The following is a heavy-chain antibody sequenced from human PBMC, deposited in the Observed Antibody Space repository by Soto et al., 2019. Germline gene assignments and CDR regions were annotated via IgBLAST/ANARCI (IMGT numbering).Heavy chain of an antibody. Sequence: QVQLQQWGAGLLKPSETLSLTCAVYGGSFSGYYWSWIRKPPGKGLEWIGEINHSGSTNYNPSLKSRVTISVDTSKNQFSLKLSSVTAADTAVYYCARVGAREQWLIYYFDYWGQGTLVTVSS. J-gene: IGHJ4*02. V-gene: IGHV4-34*01. CDR2: INHSGST. CDR3: ARVGAREQWLIYYFDY. CDR1: GGSFSGYY. D-gene: IGHD6-19*01.